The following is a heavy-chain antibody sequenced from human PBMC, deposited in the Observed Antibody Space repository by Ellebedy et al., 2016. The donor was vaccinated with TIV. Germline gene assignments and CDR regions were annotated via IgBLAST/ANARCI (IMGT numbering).Heavy chain of an antibody. Sequence: GESLKISXAASGFTFSGYWISWVRQAPGKGLEWVANIKEDGSEKYYVDSVKGRFTISRDNAKNSLYLQMNSLRAEDTAVYFCARGEGWIDNWGQGTLVTASS. CDR2: IKEDGSEK. J-gene: IGHJ4*02. V-gene: IGHV3-7*04. CDR1: GFTFSGYW. CDR3: ARGEGWIDN. D-gene: IGHD5-24*01.